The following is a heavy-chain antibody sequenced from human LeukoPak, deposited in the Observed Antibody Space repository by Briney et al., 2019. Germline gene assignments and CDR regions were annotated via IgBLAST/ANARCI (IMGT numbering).Heavy chain of an antibody. Sequence: ASVKVSCKASGGTFSSYAISWVRQAPGQGLEWMGGFDPEDGETIYAQKFQGRVTMTEDTSTDTAYMELSSLRSEDTAVYYCATATMVAVYYFDYWGQGTLVTVSS. CDR1: GGTFSSYA. CDR3: ATATMVAVYYFDY. CDR2: FDPEDGET. J-gene: IGHJ4*02. D-gene: IGHD4/OR15-4a*01. V-gene: IGHV1-24*01.